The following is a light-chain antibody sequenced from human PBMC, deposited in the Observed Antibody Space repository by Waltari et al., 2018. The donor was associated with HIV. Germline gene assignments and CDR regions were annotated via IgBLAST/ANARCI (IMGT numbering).Light chain of an antibody. J-gene: IGLJ2*01. CDR3: SSYGDNNWVL. CDR1: SSDIWAYVS. CDR2: EVT. V-gene: IGLV2-8*01. Sequence: QSALTQPPSASGSLGQSVTISCIGSSSDIWAYVSVPWFQQLPHNAPTLLLYEVTKRPSGVPDRFSGSRSGNTAFLTVSGLQPNDTAAYFCSSYGDNNWVLFGGGTNLTVL.